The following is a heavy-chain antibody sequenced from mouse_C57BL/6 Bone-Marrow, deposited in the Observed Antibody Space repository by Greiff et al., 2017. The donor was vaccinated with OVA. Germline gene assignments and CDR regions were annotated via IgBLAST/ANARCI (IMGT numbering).Heavy chain of an antibody. CDR1: GYTFTSYG. Sequence: VQVVESGAELARPGASVKLSCKASGYTFTSYGISWVKQRTGQGLEWIGEIYPRSGTTYYNEKFKGKATLTADKSSSTAYMELRSLTSEDSAVDYCARRGDDYDDDWGKGTTLTVSS. CDR2: IYPRSGTT. V-gene: IGHV1-81*01. CDR3: ARRGDDYDDD. D-gene: IGHD2-4*01. J-gene: IGHJ2*01.